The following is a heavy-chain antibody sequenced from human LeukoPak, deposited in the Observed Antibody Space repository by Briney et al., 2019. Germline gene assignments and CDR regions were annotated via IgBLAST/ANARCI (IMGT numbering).Heavy chain of an antibody. V-gene: IGHV3-7*01. D-gene: IGHD2-21*02. J-gene: IGHJ3*02. CDR2: IKQDGSEK. Sequence: GGSLRLSCAASGFTFSSYSMNWVRQAPGKGLEWVANIKQDGSEKYYVDSVKGRFTISRDNAKNSLYLQMNSLRAEDTAVYYCARDADPPGLSYCGGDCYGAFDIWGQGTMVTVSS. CDR3: ARDADPPGLSYCGGDCYGAFDI. CDR1: GFTFSSYS.